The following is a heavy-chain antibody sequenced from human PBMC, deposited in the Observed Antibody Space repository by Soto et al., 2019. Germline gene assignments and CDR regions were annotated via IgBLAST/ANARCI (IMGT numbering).Heavy chain of an antibody. J-gene: IGHJ6*02. CDR3: ARGAAMAYGMDV. Sequence: GGSLRLSCAASGFTFNTYSMNWVRQAPGKGLEWVSSISSSSSYIYHADSVKGRFTISRDNAKNSLYLQMNSLRAEDTAVYYCARGAAMAYGMDVWGQGTTVTVSS. V-gene: IGHV3-21*04. D-gene: IGHD5-18*01. CDR2: ISSSSSYI. CDR1: GFTFNTYS.